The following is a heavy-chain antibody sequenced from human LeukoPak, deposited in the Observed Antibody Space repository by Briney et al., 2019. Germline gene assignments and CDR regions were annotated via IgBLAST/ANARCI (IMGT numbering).Heavy chain of an antibody. D-gene: IGHD6-19*01. Sequence: SQTLSLTCAVSGGSISSGGYSWSWIRQPPGKGLEWIGYIYHSGSTYYNPSLKSRVTISVDTSKNQFSLKLSSVTAADTAVYYCASSGWYYFDYWGQGTLVTVSS. V-gene: IGHV4-30-2*01. J-gene: IGHJ4*02. CDR2: IYHSGST. CDR3: ASSGWYYFDY. CDR1: GGSISSGGYS.